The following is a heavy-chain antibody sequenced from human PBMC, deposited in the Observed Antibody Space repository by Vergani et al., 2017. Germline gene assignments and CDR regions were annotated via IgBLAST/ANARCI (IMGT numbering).Heavy chain of an antibody. Sequence: QVQLVQSGAEVKKTGASVKVSCKASGYTFTSYGISWVRQAPGQGLEWMGGISAYNGNTNYAQKLQGRVTMTTDTSTSTAYMSLRSLRSDDTAVYYCARFTEYSGYDLPYLDYWGQGSLVTVSS. J-gene: IGHJ4*02. D-gene: IGHD5-12*01. CDR2: ISAYNGNT. V-gene: IGHV1-18*01. CDR3: ARFTEYSGYDLPYLDY. CDR1: GYTFTSYG.